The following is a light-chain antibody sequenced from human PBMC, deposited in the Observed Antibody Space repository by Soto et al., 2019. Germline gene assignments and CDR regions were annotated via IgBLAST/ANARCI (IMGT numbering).Light chain of an antibody. CDR2: GNS. CDR1: SSNIGAGYD. J-gene: IGLJ1*01. CDR3: QSYDGSLYV. Sequence: QSVLTQPPSVSGAPGQSVTISGTGSSSNIGAGYDVHWYQQFPGAAPKLLIYGNSNRPSGVPDRFSGSKSGTSASLAISGLLAEDEADYYCQSYDGSLYVFGSGTKLTVL. V-gene: IGLV1-40*01.